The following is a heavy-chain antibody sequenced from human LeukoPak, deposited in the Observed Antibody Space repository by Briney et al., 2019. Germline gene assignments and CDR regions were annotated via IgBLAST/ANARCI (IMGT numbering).Heavy chain of an antibody. V-gene: IGHV3-49*04. CDR1: GFTFGDYA. Sequence: PGRSLRLSCTASGFTFGDYAMSWVRQAPGKGLEWVGFIRSKAYGGTTEYAASVKGRFTISRDDSKSIAYLQMNSLKTEDTAVYYCVRVVTRVIFDYWGQGTLVTVSS. CDR3: VRVVTRVIFDY. D-gene: IGHD5-18*01. J-gene: IGHJ4*02. CDR2: IRSKAYGGTT.